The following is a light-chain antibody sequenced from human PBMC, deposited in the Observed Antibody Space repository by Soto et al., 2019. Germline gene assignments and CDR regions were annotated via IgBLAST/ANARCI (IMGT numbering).Light chain of an antibody. J-gene: IGKJ5*01. CDR1: ESVSSSY. Sequence: EIVLTQSRSTLSLSPGQRATLSCRASESVSSSYLAWYQQKHGQPPRLLIYGASSRATGIPDRFSGSGSGTDFTLTISRLETEDFSVFYCQHYDSLPITFGQGTRLEIK. CDR3: QHYDSLPIT. CDR2: GAS. V-gene: IGKV3-20*01.